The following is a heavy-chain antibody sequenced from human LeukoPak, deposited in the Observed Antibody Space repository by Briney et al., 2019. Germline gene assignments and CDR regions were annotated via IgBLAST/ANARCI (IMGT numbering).Heavy chain of an antibody. Sequence: ASVKVSCKASGYTFTSYGISWVRQAPGQGLEWMGWISAYNGNTNYAQKLQGRVTMTTDTSTSTAYMELRSLRSEDTAVYYCARDFLYGSGSYNWFDPWGQGTLVTVSS. CDR2: ISAYNGNT. CDR3: ARDFLYGSGSYNWFDP. V-gene: IGHV1-18*01. CDR1: GYTFTSYG. J-gene: IGHJ5*02. D-gene: IGHD3-10*01.